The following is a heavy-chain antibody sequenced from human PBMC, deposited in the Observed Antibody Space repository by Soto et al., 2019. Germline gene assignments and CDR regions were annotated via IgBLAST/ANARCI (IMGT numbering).Heavy chain of an antibody. CDR3: ARSFIPSPVEDKAVAGNPDFDY. V-gene: IGHV6-1*01. D-gene: IGHD6-19*01. CDR1: GDSVSSNSAA. J-gene: IGHJ4*02. Sequence: KQSQTLSLTCAISGDSVSSNSAAWNWIRQSPSRGLEWLGRTYYRSKWYNDYAVSVKSRITINPDTSKNQFSLQLNSVTPEDTAVYYCARSFIPSPVEDKAVAGNPDFDYWGQGTLVTVSS. CDR2: TYYRSKWYN.